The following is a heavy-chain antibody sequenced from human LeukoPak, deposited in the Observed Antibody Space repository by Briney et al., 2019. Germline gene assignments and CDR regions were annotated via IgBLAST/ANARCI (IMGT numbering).Heavy chain of an antibody. J-gene: IGHJ4*02. CDR2: MYYSGST. CDR3: ARVLLGDYGLDY. Sequence: SETLSLTCTVSGGSISSYYRSWIRQPPGKGLEWIGYMYYSGSTKYNPSLKSRVTMSTDTSKNQFSLKLSSVTAADTAVYYCARVLLGDYGLDYWGQGTLVTVSS. D-gene: IGHD3-16*01. CDR1: GGSISSYY. V-gene: IGHV4-59*01.